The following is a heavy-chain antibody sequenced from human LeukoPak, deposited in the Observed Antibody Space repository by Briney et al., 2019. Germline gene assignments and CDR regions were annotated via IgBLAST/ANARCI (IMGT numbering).Heavy chain of an antibody. CDR2: IYYSGST. V-gene: IGHV4-59*01. J-gene: IGHJ3*02. CDR3: ARHSPLERFLEWWERAFDI. D-gene: IGHD3-3*01. Sequence: SETLSLTXTVSGGSISSYYWSWIRQPPGKGLEWIGYIYYSGSTNYNPSLKSRVTISVDTSKNQFSLKLSSVTAADTAVYYCARHSPLERFLEWWERAFDIWGQGTMVTVSS. CDR1: GGSISSYY.